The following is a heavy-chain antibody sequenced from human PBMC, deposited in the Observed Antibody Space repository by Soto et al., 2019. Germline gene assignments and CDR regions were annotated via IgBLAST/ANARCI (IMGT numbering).Heavy chain of an antibody. V-gene: IGHV2-5*02. D-gene: IGHD5-12*01. Sequence: QITLKESGPTLVKPTQTLTLTCTFSGFSLSTSGVGVGWIRQPPGKALEWLALIYWDDDKRYSPSLKSRLTITKDTSKNQVVLTMTNMDPVDTAAYYCAHVYGGYDNFDYWGQGTLVTVSS. CDR3: AHVYGGYDNFDY. J-gene: IGHJ4*02. CDR2: IYWDDDK. CDR1: GFSLSTSGVG.